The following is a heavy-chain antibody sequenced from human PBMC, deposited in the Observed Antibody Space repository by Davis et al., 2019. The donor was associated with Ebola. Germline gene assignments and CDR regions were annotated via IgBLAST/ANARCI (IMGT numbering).Heavy chain of an antibody. J-gene: IGHJ6*04. CDR3: ARGGHIAAFYYYGMDV. CDR2: ISYDGSNK. CDR1: GFTFSSYA. V-gene: IGHV3-30-3*01. D-gene: IGHD6-6*01. Sequence: GGSLRLSCAASGFTFSSYAMHWVRQAPGKGLEWVAVISYDGSNKYYADSVKGRFTISRDNSKNTLYLQMNSLRAEDTAVYYCARGGHIAAFYYYGMDVWGKGTTVTVSS.